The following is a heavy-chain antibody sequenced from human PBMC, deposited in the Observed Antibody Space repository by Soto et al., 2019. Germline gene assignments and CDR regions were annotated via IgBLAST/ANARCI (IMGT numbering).Heavy chain of an antibody. D-gene: IGHD1-26*01. J-gene: IGHJ6*02. CDR1: GGTFSSYA. CDR3: ASGAGSYYGYYYYGMDV. V-gene: IGHV1-69*13. Sequence: SVKVSCKASGGTFSSYAISWVRQAPGQGLEWMGGIIPIFGTANYAQKFQGRVTITADESTSTAYMELSSLRSEDTAVYYCASGAGSYYGYYYYGMDVWGQGTTVTVPS. CDR2: IIPIFGTA.